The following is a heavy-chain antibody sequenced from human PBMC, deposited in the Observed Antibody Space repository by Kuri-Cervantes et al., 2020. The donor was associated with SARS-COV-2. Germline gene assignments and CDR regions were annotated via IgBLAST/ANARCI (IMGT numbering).Heavy chain of an antibody. D-gene: IGHD4-23*01. CDR2: ISSSSSYI. J-gene: IGHJ4*02. Sequence: GESLKISCAASGFTFSSYSMNWVRQAPGKGLEWVSSISSSSSYIYYADSVKGRFTISRDNAKNSLYLQMNSLRDEDTAVYYCARQHGGNFDYWGQGTLVTVSS. CDR3: ARQHGGNFDY. CDR1: GFTFSSYS. V-gene: IGHV3-21*01.